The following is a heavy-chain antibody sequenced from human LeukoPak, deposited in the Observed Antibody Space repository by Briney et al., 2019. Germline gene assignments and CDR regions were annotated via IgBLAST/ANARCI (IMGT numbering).Heavy chain of an antibody. CDR3: ASSGNYYPYLLDY. Sequence: GGSLRLSCAASEFIVSSNYMSWVRQAPGKGLEWVPVLYSGGNTYYADSVKGRFTISRDNSKNTLYLQMNSLRAEDTAVYYCASSGNYYPYLLDYWGQGTLVTVSS. CDR2: LYSGGNT. V-gene: IGHV3-53*01. CDR1: EFIVSSNY. J-gene: IGHJ4*02. D-gene: IGHD1-26*01.